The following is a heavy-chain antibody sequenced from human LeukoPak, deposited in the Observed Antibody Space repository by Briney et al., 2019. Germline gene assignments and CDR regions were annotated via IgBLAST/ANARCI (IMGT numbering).Heavy chain of an antibody. CDR1: GGSISSYY. CDR3: ASSKGHYDFWSGPLYFEY. V-gene: IGHV4-59*01. CDR2: IYYSGST. D-gene: IGHD3-3*01. Sequence: SETLSLTCTVSGGSISSYYWSWIRQPPGKGLEWIGYIYYSGSTNYNPPLKSRVTISVDTSKNQFSLKLSSVTAADTAVYYCASSKGHYDFWSGPLYFEYWGQGTLVTVSS. J-gene: IGHJ4*02.